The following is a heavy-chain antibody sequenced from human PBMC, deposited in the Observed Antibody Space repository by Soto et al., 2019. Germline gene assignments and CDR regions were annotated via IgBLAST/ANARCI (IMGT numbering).Heavy chain of an antibody. J-gene: IGHJ4*02. Sequence: ASVKVSCKASGYSFTRYGISWVRQAPGQGLEWMGWISGYNGNTNYAQKFQGRVTMTTDTSTSTAYMELRSLRSDDTAVYSCARRSGYGGEDYWGQGTLVTVSS. V-gene: IGHV1-18*01. CDR3: ARRSGYGGEDY. CDR1: GYSFTRYG. CDR2: ISGYNGNT. D-gene: IGHD5-12*01.